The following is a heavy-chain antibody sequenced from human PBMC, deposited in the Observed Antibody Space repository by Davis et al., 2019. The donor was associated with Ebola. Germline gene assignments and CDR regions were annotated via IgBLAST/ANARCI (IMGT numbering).Heavy chain of an antibody. D-gene: IGHD6-13*01. CDR1: GFTFSTYS. CDR3: ARDSTAEPGTVAHHHY. Sequence: PGGSLRLSCAASGFTFSTYSMNWVRQAPGKGLEWVSPISSSSSYIYYADSVKGRFTISRDNAKNSLYLQMNSLRVEDTAVYYCARDSTAEPGTVAHHHYWGQGTLVTVSS. V-gene: IGHV3-21*01. J-gene: IGHJ4*02. CDR2: ISSSSSYI.